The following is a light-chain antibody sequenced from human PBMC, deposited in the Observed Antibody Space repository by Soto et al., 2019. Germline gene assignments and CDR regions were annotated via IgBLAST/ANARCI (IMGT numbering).Light chain of an antibody. Sequence: HSALTQPASVSGSPGQSITISCSGTNTDVGAYDYVSWYQQHPGKAPKLILYDVINRPSGVSDRFSGSKSGNTASLTISGLQAEDEAEYFCSSYTGSSTSYVFGSGTKVTVL. CDR1: NTDVGAYDY. J-gene: IGLJ1*01. CDR3: SSYTGSSTSYV. CDR2: DVI. V-gene: IGLV2-14*03.